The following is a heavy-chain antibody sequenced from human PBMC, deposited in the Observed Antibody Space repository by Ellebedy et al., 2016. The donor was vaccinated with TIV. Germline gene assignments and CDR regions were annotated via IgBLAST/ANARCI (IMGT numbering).Heavy chain of an antibody. J-gene: IGHJ4*02. V-gene: IGHV1-3*01. Sequence: ASVKVSXKASGYTFTNYAIHWVRQAPGQRLEWMGWINAGNGNTKYSQKVQGRVTITRDTSESTAYMELSSLRYEDTAVYYCARGGTVPATPGGYWGQGTLVTVSA. CDR1: GYTFTNYA. D-gene: IGHD2-2*01. CDR2: INAGNGNT. CDR3: ARGGTVPATPGGY.